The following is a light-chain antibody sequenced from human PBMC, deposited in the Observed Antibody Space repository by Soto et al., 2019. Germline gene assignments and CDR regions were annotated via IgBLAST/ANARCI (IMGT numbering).Light chain of an antibody. CDR2: EVS. Sequence: QSVLTQPASVSGSPGQSITISCTGTSSDVGGYNYVSWYQQHAGKAPKLILYEVSNRPSGVSNRFSGSKSGNTAPLTISGLQAEDEADYYCSSYTSSITLDVFGTGTKVTVL. J-gene: IGLJ1*01. CDR3: SSYTSSITLDV. V-gene: IGLV2-14*01. CDR1: SSDVGGYNY.